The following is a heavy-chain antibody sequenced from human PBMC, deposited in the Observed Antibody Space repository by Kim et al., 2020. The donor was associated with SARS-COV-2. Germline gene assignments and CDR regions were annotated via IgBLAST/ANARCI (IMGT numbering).Heavy chain of an antibody. J-gene: IGHJ4*02. D-gene: IGHD2-15*01. CDR2: ISSRGMTK. V-gene: IGHV3-48*03. Sequence: GGSLRLSCAASGFTFSSCEMNWVRQAPGKGLEWVSYISSRGMTKYYADSVKGRFTISRDNAKNSEYLQMNSLRDEDTAVYYCARTGSGRGNYFDYWGQGILVTVSS. CDR1: GFTFSSCE. CDR3: ARTGSGRGNYFDY.